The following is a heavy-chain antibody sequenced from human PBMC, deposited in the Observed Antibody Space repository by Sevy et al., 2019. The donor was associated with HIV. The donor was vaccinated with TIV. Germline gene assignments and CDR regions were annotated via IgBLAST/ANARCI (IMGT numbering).Heavy chain of an antibody. Sequence: GGSLRLSCAASGFTFTNYGMRWVRQAPGKGLEWVSGISNSGANTYYADSVRGRFTVSRDNSNNTVYLQLNSLRAEDTAIYYCAKEWTLLSDWYGEFDYWGQGTLVTVSS. D-gene: IGHD6-19*01. CDR2: ISNSGANT. CDR3: AKEWTLLSDWYGEFDY. CDR1: GFTFTNYG. V-gene: IGHV3-23*01. J-gene: IGHJ4*02.